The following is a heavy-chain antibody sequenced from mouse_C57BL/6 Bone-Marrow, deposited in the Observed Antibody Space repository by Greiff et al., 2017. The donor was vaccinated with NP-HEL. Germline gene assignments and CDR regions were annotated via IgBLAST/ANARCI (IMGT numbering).Heavy chain of an antibody. CDR3: ARWHYGSSYPFDWYFDV. D-gene: IGHD1-1*01. CDR2: INPNNGGT. J-gene: IGHJ1*03. Sequence: VQLKESGPELVKPGASVKIPCKASGYTFTDYNMDWVKQSHGKSLEWIGDINPNNGGTIYNQKFKGKATLTVDKSSSTAYMELRSLTSEDTAVYYCARWHYGSSYPFDWYFDVWGTGTTVTVSS. CDR1: GYTFTDYN. V-gene: IGHV1-18*01.